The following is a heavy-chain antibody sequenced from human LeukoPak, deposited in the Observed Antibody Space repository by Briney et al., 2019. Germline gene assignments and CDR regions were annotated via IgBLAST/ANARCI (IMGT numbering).Heavy chain of an antibody. CDR2: IGQDGRET. D-gene: IGHD3-10*01. V-gene: IGHV3-7*01. J-gene: IGHJ4*02. CDR1: GFTFSNYW. CDR3: ATRGDLSWFGALRH. Sequence: GGSLILSCVVSGFTFSNYWMDWVRQAPGKGLEWVAFIGQDGRETNYAGSVKGRFTISRDNAKNSLYLQMNNLRVEDTAVYYCATRGDLSWFGALRHWSQGTVVTVSS.